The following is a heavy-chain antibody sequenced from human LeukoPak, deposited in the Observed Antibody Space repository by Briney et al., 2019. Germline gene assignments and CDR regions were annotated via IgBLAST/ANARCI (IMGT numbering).Heavy chain of an antibody. CDR3: ARGPDYGDYLD. V-gene: IGHV3-48*01. Sequence: GGSLRLSCAASGFTFSTYGMNWVRQAPGKGLEWVSYISSSSSTIYYADSVKGRFTISRDNAKNSLYLQMNSLRAEDTAVYYCARGPDYGDYLDWGQGTLVTVSS. CDR1: GFTFSTYG. CDR2: ISSSSSTI. D-gene: IGHD4-17*01. J-gene: IGHJ4*02.